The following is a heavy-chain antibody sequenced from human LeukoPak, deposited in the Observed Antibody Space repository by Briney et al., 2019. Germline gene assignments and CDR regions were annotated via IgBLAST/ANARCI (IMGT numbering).Heavy chain of an antibody. J-gene: IGHJ4*02. Sequence: SETLSLTCAVSGYSISSGYYWGWIQQPPGKGLEWIGSIYHSGSTYYNPSLKSRVTISVDKSKNQFSLKLSSVTAADTAVYYCARDWGGAMVRGVMLDWGQGTLVTVSS. V-gene: IGHV4-38-2*02. D-gene: IGHD3-10*01. CDR1: GYSISSGYY. CDR3: ARDWGGAMVRGVMLD. CDR2: IYHSGST.